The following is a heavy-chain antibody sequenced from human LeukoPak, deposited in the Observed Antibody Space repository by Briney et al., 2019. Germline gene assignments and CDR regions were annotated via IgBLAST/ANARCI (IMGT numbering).Heavy chain of an antibody. Sequence: GGSLRLSCAASGFTFSSYGMHWVRQAPGKGLEWVSLICYIVSNKYYADSVKGRFTISRNNSKNTVDLQMNSLRAEDTAVYYYARVKGHFYGSGTYSGVDYWGQGTLVTVSS. J-gene: IGHJ4*02. D-gene: IGHD3-10*01. CDR3: ARVKGHFYGSGTYSGVDY. V-gene: IGHV3-33*01. CDR2: ICYIVSNK. CDR1: GFTFSSYG.